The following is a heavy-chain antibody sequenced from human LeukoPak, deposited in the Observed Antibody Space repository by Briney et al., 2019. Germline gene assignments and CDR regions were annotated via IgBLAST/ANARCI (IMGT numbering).Heavy chain of an antibody. Sequence: GGSLRLSCAASGFTFNTYAMTWVRQAPGKGLEWVSSISASGPNTYYPDSVKGRFTISRDNSKNTLYLQMNSLRADDTAVYYCAKGKSHWRDAFDAWVEGTKVSVSS. J-gene: IGHJ3*01. V-gene: IGHV3-23*01. CDR2: ISASGPNT. CDR1: GFTFNTYA. D-gene: IGHD1-1*01. CDR3: AKGKSHWRDAFDA.